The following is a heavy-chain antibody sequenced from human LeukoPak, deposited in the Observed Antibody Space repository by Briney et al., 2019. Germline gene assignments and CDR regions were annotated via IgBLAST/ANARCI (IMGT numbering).Heavy chain of an antibody. CDR3: ARVSRWFDP. J-gene: IGHJ5*02. CDR1: GGSISSGGYS. V-gene: IGHV4-30-2*01. CDR2: IYHSGST. Sequence: SQTLSLTCAVSGGSISSGGYSWSWIRQPPGKGLEWIGYIYHSGSTYYNPSLKSRVTISVDRSKNQFSLKLSPVTAADTAVYYCARVSRWFDPWGQGTLVTVSS.